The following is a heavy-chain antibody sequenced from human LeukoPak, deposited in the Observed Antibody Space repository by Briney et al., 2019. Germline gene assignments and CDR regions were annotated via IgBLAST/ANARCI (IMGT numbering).Heavy chain of an antibody. CDR1: GGSISSSDYY. D-gene: IGHD3-22*01. Sequence: PSGTLSLTCTVSGGSISSSDYYWTWIRQHPGKGLEWIGYILYSGSTYYNPSLKSRVTISVDTSKNQFSLKMSSVTAADTAVYYCAGAGSSGYLDAFDIWGQGTRVTVSS. J-gene: IGHJ3*02. V-gene: IGHV4-31*03. CDR3: AGAGSSGYLDAFDI. CDR2: ILYSGST.